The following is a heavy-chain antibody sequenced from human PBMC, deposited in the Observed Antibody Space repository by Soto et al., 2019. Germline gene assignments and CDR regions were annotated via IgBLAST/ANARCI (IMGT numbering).Heavy chain of an antibody. V-gene: IGHV1-69*01. CDR2: SIPMFGTA. J-gene: IGHJ4*02. Sequence: QVQLVQSGAEVKKPGSSVKVSCKASGDTFSSYAIDWVRQAPGQGLEWMGGSIPMFGTANYAQKVKGRVTITAGESTSTVYMELSSLRSEDTAVYYCARVGPAHYYDSSGYYSPLDYWGQGTLVTVSS. CDR1: GDTFSSYA. D-gene: IGHD3-22*01. CDR3: ARVGPAHYYDSSGYYSPLDY.